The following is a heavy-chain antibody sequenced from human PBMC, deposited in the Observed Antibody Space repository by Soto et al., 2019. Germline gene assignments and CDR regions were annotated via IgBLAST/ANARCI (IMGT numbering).Heavy chain of an antibody. Sequence: GGSLRLSCAASGFTFSSYAMSWVRQAPGKGLEWVSAISGSGGSTYYADSVKGRFTISRGNSKNTLYLQMNSLRAEDTAVYYCAKVSGGANWFDPWGQGTLVTVSS. CDR1: GFTFSSYA. CDR2: ISGSGGST. V-gene: IGHV3-23*01. J-gene: IGHJ5*02. CDR3: AKVSGGANWFDP. D-gene: IGHD3-10*01.